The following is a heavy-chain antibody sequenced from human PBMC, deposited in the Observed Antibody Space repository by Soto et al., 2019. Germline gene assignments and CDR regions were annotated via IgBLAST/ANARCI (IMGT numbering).Heavy chain of an antibody. CDR2: IYYSGST. Sequence: TSETLSLTCTVSGGSISSYYWNWIRQPPGKALEWIGYIYYSGSTNYNPSLRSRVTMSLDTSRNQLSLKLTSVTAADTAIYYCARGPNSSGWYLVDSWGQGTLVTVSS. V-gene: IGHV4-59*01. D-gene: IGHD6-19*01. CDR3: ARGPNSSGWYLVDS. CDR1: GGSISSYY. J-gene: IGHJ4*02.